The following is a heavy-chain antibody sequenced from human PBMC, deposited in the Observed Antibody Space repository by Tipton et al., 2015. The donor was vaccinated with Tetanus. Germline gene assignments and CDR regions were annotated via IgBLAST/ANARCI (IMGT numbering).Heavy chain of an antibody. J-gene: IGHJ6*02. CDR1: GGSISSSNW. CDR3: ARLTGHSMDVVDYYYFGMDV. CDR2: IYYSGTT. D-gene: IGHD2-21*01. V-gene: IGHV4-4*02. Sequence: TLSLTCTVSGGSISSSNWWSWVRQAPGKGLEWIGEIYYSGTTNYNPSLKSRVTISTDKSKNQVSLRLNSVTAADTAVYYCARLTGHSMDVVDYYYFGMDVWGQGTKVTVSS.